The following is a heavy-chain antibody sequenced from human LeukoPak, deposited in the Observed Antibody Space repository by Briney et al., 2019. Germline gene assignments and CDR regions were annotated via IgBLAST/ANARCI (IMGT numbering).Heavy chain of an antibody. V-gene: IGHV3-48*01. CDR3: ARDSSGYDFWSGYYTWPKGEAFDI. J-gene: IGHJ3*02. Sequence: GGSLRLSCAASGFTFSSYSMSWVRQAPGKGLEWLSYISSSSSTINYADSVKGRFTISRDNAKNSLYLQMNSLRAEDTAVYYCARDSSGYDFWSGYYTWPKGEAFDIWGQGTMVTVS. CDR2: ISSSSSTI. D-gene: IGHD3-3*01. CDR1: GFTFSSYS.